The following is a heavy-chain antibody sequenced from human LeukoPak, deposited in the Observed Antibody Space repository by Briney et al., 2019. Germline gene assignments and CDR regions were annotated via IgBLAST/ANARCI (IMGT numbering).Heavy chain of an antibody. V-gene: IGHV3-48*03. CDR2: ISSGGGTI. CDR3: AREEYGDSYPY. Sequence: GGSLRLSCAASGLTLSSYEMNWVRQAPGKGLEWVSYISSGGGTIYYADSMKGRFTISRDNAKNSLYLQMNSLRADDTAVYYCAREEYGDSYPYWGQGTLVTVSS. CDR1: GLTLSSYE. J-gene: IGHJ4*02. D-gene: IGHD4-17*01.